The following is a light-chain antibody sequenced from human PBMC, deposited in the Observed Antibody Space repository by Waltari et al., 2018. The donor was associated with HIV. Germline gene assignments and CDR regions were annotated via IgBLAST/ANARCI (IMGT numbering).Light chain of an antibody. V-gene: IGLV1-47*01. J-gene: IGLJ3*02. CDR2: RNN. CDR1: SSNIGRNY. CDR3: AAWDDRLSGWV. Sequence: VLTQPPSASGTPGQRVTISCSGSSSNIGRNYVYWYQQLPRTAPKLLIHRNNQRPSGVPDRFSGSKSGTSVSLAISGLRSEDEADYYCAAWDDRLSGWVFGGGTKLTV.